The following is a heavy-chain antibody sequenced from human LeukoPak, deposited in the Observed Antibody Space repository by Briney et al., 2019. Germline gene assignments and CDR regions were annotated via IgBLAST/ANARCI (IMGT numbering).Heavy chain of an antibody. CDR1: GYTFTGYY. V-gene: IGHV1-2*02. CDR3: ARGYYDSSGYSTIDAFDI. CDR2: INPNSGGT. J-gene: IGHJ3*02. Sequence: ASVTVSCKASGYTFTGYYMHWVRQAPGQGLEWMGWINPNSGGTNYAQKFQGRVTMTRDTSISTAYMELSRLRSDDTAVYYCARGYYDSSGYSTIDAFDIWGQGTMVTVSS. D-gene: IGHD3-22*01.